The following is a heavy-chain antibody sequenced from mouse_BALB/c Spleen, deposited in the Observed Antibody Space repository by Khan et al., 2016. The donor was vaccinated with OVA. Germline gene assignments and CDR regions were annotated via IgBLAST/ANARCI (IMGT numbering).Heavy chain of an antibody. CDR1: GFNIKDYY. CDR2: IYPGNGET. CDR3: SSSGYSAWFAY. V-gene: IGHV14-1*02. J-gene: IGHJ3*01. Sequence: IQLVQSGAELVRPGALVKLSCKASGFNIKDYYIHWVKQRPEQGLEWIGWIYPGNGETEYDPKFQDKATITADKTTNTAYLQLSSLTTEDPAVSYCSSSGYSAWFAYWGQGTPVTVSA.